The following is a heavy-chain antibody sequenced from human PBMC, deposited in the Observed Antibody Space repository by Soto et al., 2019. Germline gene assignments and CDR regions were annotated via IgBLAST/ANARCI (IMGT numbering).Heavy chain of an antibody. CDR3: ARLKENSSGWFCSGCGWFDP. J-gene: IGHJ5*02. Sequence: SSETLSLTCTVSGGSISSSSYYWGWIRQPPGKGLEWIGSIYYSGSTYYNPSLKSRVTISVDTSKNQFSLKLSSVTAADTAVYYCARLKENSSGWFCSGCGWFDPWGQGTLVNVSS. CDR1: GGSISSSSYY. CDR2: IYYSGST. V-gene: IGHV4-39*01. D-gene: IGHD6-19*01.